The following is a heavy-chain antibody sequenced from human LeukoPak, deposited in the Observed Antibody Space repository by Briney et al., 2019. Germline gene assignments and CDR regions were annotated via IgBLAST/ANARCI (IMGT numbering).Heavy chain of an antibody. V-gene: IGHV3-7*01. CDR1: GFPFSDHW. J-gene: IGHJ4*02. CDR2: INVDGSET. D-gene: IGHD3-3*01. Sequence: GGPLRLSCAASGFPFSDHWMNWVRQAPGKGLEWVANINVDGSETYYVDSVKGRFTISRDNAENTLYLQLDSLRDEDTAMYYCARSLSSGVTNYWGQGTLVTVSS. CDR3: ARSLSSGVTNY.